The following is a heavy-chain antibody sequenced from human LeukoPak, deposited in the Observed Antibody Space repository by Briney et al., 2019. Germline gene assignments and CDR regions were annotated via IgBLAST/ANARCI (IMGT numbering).Heavy chain of an antibody. V-gene: IGHV1-46*01. CDR2: INPSDGST. D-gene: IGHD5-24*01. J-gene: IGHJ3*02. Sequence: GASVKVSCKASGYTFTSYYIHWLRLAPGQGLEWMGIINPSDGSTRYAQKSEGRVTMTRDMSTSTVYMELSSLRSEDTAMYYCARVRDGYNDAFDIWGQGTMVIVSS. CDR3: ARVRDGYNDAFDI. CDR1: GYTFTSYY.